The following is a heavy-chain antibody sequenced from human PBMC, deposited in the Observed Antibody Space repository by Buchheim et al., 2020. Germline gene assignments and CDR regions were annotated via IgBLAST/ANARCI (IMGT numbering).Heavy chain of an antibody. CDR3: ARIVVIWSHTDV. J-gene: IGHJ6*03. Sequence: QVQLQESGPGLVKPSETLSLTCNVSSGSVRTGSHYWSWIRQSPGKGLEWIGYIFYSGSTNYNPSLKGRAILSIDASKNQFSLKLTSVTAADTAVYYCARIVVIWSHTDVWGRGTT. V-gene: IGHV4-61*01. D-gene: IGHD2-2*01. CDR1: SGSVRTGSHY. CDR2: IFYSGST.